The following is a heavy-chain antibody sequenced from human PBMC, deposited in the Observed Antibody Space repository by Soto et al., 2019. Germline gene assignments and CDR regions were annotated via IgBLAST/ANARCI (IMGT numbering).Heavy chain of an antibody. V-gene: IGHV3-21*04. D-gene: IGHD3-16*01. CDR3: ARDNLAFQGAFAL. CDR1: GFVFSDFQ. Sequence: GGSLRLSCAASGFVFSDFQFNWVRQAPGGGLEWLSSITGTSAFTEYAESIEGRFTISRDNPSKLLFLHMDNLRPEDTAVYYCARDNLAFQGAFALWGQGTLVTVSS. J-gene: IGHJ4*02. CDR2: ITGTSAFT.